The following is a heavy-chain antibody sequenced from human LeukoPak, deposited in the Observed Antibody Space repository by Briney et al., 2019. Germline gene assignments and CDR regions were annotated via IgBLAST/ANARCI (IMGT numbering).Heavy chain of an antibody. CDR2: IYSDGTT. J-gene: IGHJ4*02. Sequence: QPWETLSLTCSVSGASTTSYYWNWIRQAPGKGLEWIGYIYSDGTTSYSPSLRSRVTISIDTSRNQFSLKLSSVTAADAAVYYCARAPLDPVAGTPDKFDYWGQGTLVTVSS. CDR3: ARAPLDPVAGTPDKFDY. CDR1: GASTTSYY. D-gene: IGHD6-19*01. V-gene: IGHV4-59*01.